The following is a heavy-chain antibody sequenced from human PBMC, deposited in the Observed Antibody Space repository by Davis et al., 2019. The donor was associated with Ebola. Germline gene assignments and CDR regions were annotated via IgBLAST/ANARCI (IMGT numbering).Heavy chain of an antibody. Sequence: GESLKISCKGSGYSFTSYWISWVRQMPGKGLEWMGRIDPGDSYTNYSPSFQGHVTISADKSISTAYLQWSSLKASDTAMYYCVRHLSYGDYFDYWGQGTLVTVSS. J-gene: IGHJ4*02. V-gene: IGHV5-10-1*01. CDR2: IDPGDSYT. CDR1: GYSFTSYW. CDR3: VRHLSYGDYFDY. D-gene: IGHD4-17*01.